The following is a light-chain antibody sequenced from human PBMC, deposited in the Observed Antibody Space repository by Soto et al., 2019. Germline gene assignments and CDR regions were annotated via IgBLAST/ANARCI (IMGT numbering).Light chain of an antibody. J-gene: IGLJ2*01. CDR2: EDN. V-gene: IGLV6-57*02. CDR1: GGSIATNY. Sequence: NFMLTQPHSVSESPGKTVTISCIGSGGSIATNYVKGYQQRPGSAPITIIYEDNQRPSGVPDRFSGSIDSSSNSASLTISGLRAEDEADYYCQSYDTQYVVFGGGTKLTVL. CDR3: QSYDTQYVV.